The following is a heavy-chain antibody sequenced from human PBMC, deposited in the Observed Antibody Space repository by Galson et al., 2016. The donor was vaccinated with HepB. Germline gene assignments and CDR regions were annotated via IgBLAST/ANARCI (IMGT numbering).Heavy chain of an antibody. V-gene: IGHV3-48*01. J-gene: IGHJ4*02. Sequence: SLRLSCAASGFTFSTYSMNWVRQAPGKGLEWLSYITSSSTTIYYADSVRGRFTISRDNAKNSLYLQMNSLRAEDTAVYYCARDASSTGYFGGTTDDYWGQGTLVTVSS. CDR1: GFTFSTYS. CDR3: ARDASSTGYFGGTTDDY. D-gene: IGHD3-22*01. CDR2: ITSSSTTI.